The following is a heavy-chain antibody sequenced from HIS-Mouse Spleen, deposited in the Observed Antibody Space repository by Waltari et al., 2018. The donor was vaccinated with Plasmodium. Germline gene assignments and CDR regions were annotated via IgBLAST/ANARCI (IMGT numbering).Heavy chain of an antibody. D-gene: IGHD2-2*02. Sequence: QVQLVESGGGVVQPGRSLRLSCAASGFTFSSYAMHWVRQAPGQGLEWVAVISYDGSNKYYADSVKGRFTISRDNSKNTLYLQMNSLRAEDTAVYYCARDIRGDFDYWGQGTLVTVSS. J-gene: IGHJ4*02. CDR3: ARDIRGDFDY. CDR2: ISYDGSNK. V-gene: IGHV3-30-3*01. CDR1: GFTFSSYA.